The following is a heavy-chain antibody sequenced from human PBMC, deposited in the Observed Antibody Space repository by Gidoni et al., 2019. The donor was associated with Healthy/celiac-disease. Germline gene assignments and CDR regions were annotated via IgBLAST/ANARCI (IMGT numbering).Heavy chain of an antibody. CDR1: GYPFTSYY. D-gene: IGHD3-3*01. Sequence: QVQLVQSGAEVTKPGASVKVSCKASGYPFTSYYMHWVRQAPGQGLEWMGIINPSGGSTSYEQKFQGRVTMTRDTSTSTVYMELSSLRSEDTAVYYCARSVHYDFWSGITYTTGGMDVWGQGTTVTVSS. J-gene: IGHJ6*02. CDR3: ARSVHYDFWSGITYTTGGMDV. V-gene: IGHV1-46*01. CDR2: INPSGGST.